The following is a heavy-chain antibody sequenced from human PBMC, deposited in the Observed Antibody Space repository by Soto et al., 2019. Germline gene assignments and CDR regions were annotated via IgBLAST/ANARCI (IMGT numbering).Heavy chain of an antibody. CDR1: GFTFSSFA. V-gene: IGHV3-30-3*01. D-gene: IGHD3-16*01. Sequence: GGSLRLSCAASGFTFSSFAMHWVRQAPGKGLEWVAVISYDGSNKYYADSVKGRFTISRDNSKNTLYLQMNSLRAEDTAVYYCARAYEGDYFDYWGQGT. J-gene: IGHJ4*02. CDR2: ISYDGSNK. CDR3: ARAYEGDYFDY.